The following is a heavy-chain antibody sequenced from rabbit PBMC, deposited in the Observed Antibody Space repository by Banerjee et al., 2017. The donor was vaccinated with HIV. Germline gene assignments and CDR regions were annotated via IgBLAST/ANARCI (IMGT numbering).Heavy chain of an antibody. D-gene: IGHD1-1*01. CDR3: ASTASSSGYYGDYYFNL. V-gene: IGHV1S47*01. CDR2: IYPDYGST. Sequence: QEQLVESGGGLVTLGGSLKLSCKASGIDFSSYGISWVRQAPGKGLEWIAYIYPDYGSTDYASWVNGRFTISLDNAQNTVFLQMTSLTAADTATYFCASTASSSGYYGDYYFNLWGPGTLVTVS. J-gene: IGHJ4*01. CDR1: GIDFSSYG.